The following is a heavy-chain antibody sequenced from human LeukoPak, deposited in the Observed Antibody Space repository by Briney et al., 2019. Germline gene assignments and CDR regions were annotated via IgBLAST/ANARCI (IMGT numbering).Heavy chain of an antibody. V-gene: IGHV1-24*01. CDR1: GYTLTELS. Sequence: ASVKVSCKVSGYTLTELSMHWVRQAPGKGLEWMGGFDPEDGETIYAQKFQGRVTMTEDTSTDTAYMELCILRYKHTAVYYCATPAIVGATILDYWGQGTLVTVSS. D-gene: IGHD1-26*01. CDR3: ATPAIVGATILDY. CDR2: FDPEDGET. J-gene: IGHJ4*02.